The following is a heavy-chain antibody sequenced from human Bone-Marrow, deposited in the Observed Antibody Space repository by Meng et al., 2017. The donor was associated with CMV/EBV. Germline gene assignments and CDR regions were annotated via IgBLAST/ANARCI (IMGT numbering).Heavy chain of an antibody. CDR3: AKDQTYCGGDCYSVPGY. V-gene: IGHV3-23*01. Sequence: GGSLRLSCAASGFTFSDYYMSWIRQAPGKGLEWVSTIGGSGGSTYHADSVKGRFTISRDNPKNTLYLQMNSLRAEDTAVYYCAKDQTYCGGDCYSVPGYWGQGTLVTVSS. CDR1: GFTFSDYY. CDR2: IGGSGGST. D-gene: IGHD2-21*01. J-gene: IGHJ4*02.